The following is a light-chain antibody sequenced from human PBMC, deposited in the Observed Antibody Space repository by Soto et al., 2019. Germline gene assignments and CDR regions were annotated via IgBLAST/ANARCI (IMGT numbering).Light chain of an antibody. CDR3: QQYDRWPYT. CDR1: LSVRTN. CDR2: GAS. J-gene: IGKJ2*01. Sequence: VMTQSPATLSLSPGERATLSCRASLSVRTNLAWYQHKPCQAPSLPIYGASTRATGSPARFSGSGSGTEFTFIITSLQSEDLALYFCQQYDRWPYTFGQGTKLEI. V-gene: IGKV3-15*01.